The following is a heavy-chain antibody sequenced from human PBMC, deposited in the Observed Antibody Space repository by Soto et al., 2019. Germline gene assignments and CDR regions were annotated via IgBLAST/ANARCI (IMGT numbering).Heavy chain of an antibody. CDR1: GGSFSGYY. CDR2: INHSGST. Sequence: QVQLQQWGAGLLKPSETLSLTCAVYGGSFSGYYWSWIRQPPGKGLEWIGEINHSGSTNYNPSLKRRVPISADTSKNQFSLKLSSVTAADTAVYYCARGWGRIFDYWGQGTLVTVSS. J-gene: IGHJ4*02. D-gene: IGHD7-27*01. V-gene: IGHV4-34*01. CDR3: ARGWGRIFDY.